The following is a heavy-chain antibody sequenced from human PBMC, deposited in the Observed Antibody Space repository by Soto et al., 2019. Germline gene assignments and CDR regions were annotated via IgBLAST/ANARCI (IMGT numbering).Heavy chain of an antibody. Sequence: HPGGSLRLSCAASGFTVSSNYMSWVRQAPGKGLEWVSVIYSGGSTYYADSVKGRFTISRDNSKDTLYLQMNSLRAEDTAVYYCARDGDYYGSGSRFQPFDYWGQGTLVTLSS. CDR1: GFTVSSNY. J-gene: IGHJ4*02. V-gene: IGHV3-66*01. CDR2: IYSGGST. D-gene: IGHD3-10*01. CDR3: ARDGDYYGSGSRFQPFDY.